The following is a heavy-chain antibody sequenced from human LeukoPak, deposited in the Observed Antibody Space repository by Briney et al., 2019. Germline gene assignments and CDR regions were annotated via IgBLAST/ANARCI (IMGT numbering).Heavy chain of an antibody. CDR1: GYTFTGYY. J-gene: IGHJ3*02. CDR2: INPNSGGT. CDR3: ARDLLWLRDDAFDI. Sequence: ASVKVSCKASGYTFTGYYMHWVRQAPGQGLEWVGWINPNSGGTNYAQKFQGRVTMTRDTSISTAYMELSRLRSDDTAVYYCARDLLWLRDDAFDIWGQGTMVTVSS. D-gene: IGHD5-18*01. V-gene: IGHV1-2*02.